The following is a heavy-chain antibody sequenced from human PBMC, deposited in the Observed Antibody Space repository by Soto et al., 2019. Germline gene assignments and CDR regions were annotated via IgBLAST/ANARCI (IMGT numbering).Heavy chain of an antibody. J-gene: IGHJ6*04. CDR2: IYYMGNT. CDR1: GGSISSDDYY. Sequence: SETLSLTCTVSGGSISSDDYYWNWIRQRPGNGLEWIGNIYYMGNTNYNPSLKSRIIMSMYMSENQFSLKLTSVTAADTAVYYCARSWDYYGMYVWG. D-gene: IGHD3-16*01. CDR3: ARSWDYYGMYV. V-gene: IGHV4-31*03.